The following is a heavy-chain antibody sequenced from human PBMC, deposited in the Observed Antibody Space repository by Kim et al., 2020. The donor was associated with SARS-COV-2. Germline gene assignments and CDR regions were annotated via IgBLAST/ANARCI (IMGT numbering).Heavy chain of an antibody. CDR3: AAQSGFLNWFDP. J-gene: IGHJ5*02. D-gene: IGHD3-3*01. V-gene: IGHV4-30-2*05. Sequence: DSNPSLRSRVSRSVDTSKNQFSLNLNSVTAADTAVYYCAAQSGFLNWFDPWGQGALVTVSS.